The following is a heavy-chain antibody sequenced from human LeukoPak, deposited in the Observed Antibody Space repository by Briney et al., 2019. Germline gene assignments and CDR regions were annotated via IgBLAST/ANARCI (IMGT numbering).Heavy chain of an antibody. J-gene: IGHJ4*02. CDR2: ISHSGNT. D-gene: IGHD3-9*01. CDR1: GGSISSSNW. Sequence: SETLSLTCAVSGGSISSSNWWSWVRQPPGKGLEWIGEISHSGNTNYNPSLKSRVTISVDTSKNQFSLKLSSVTAADTAVYYCARVHYDILTGNDYWGQGTLVTVSS. V-gene: IGHV4-4*02. CDR3: ARVHYDILTGNDY.